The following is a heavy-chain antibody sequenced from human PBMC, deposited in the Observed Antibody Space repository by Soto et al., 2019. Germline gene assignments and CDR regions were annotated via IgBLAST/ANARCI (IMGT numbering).Heavy chain of an antibody. J-gene: IGHJ6*02. CDR1: GYTFTRSG. V-gene: IGHV1-18*01. CDR2: ISTYNGDT. Sequence: QVQLVQSGAEVKKPGASVKVSCKASGYTFTRSGISWVRQAPGQGLEWMGWISTYNGDTNYAQTFQGRVTMTTDTSTSTVHMEVRSLRSDDTAVYYCAREGVAPYYYYGMDVWGQATPVTVSS. D-gene: IGHD5-12*01. CDR3: AREGVAPYYYYGMDV.